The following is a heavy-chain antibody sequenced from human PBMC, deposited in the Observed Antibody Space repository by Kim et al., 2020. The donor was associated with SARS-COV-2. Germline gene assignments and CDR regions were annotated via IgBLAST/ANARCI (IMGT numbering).Heavy chain of an antibody. CDR2: ISYSGSP. CDR1: NASVSNYY. D-gene: IGHD3-22*01. J-gene: IGHJ4*02. Sequence: SETLSLTCTVSNASVSNYYWSWIRQPPGKGLEWVGYISYSGSPNYNPSLKSRVTISLDTSKNQFSLKLTSVTAADTAMYYCAEGSSGYAYWGQGSLVTVSS. CDR3: AEGSSGYAY. V-gene: IGHV4-59*02.